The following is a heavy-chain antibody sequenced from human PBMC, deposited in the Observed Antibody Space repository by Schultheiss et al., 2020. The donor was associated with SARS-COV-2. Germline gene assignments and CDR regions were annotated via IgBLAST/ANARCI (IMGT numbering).Heavy chain of an antibody. Sequence: GGSLRLSCKGSGYSFTSYWIGWVRQMPGKGLEWMGIIYPGDSDTRYSPSFQGQVTISADKSISTAYLQWSSLKASDTAMYYCAREGDRPTGFRNSQLDTTETHWGQGTLVTVSS. D-gene: IGHD4-23*01. V-gene: IGHV5-51*01. CDR1: GYSFTSYW. J-gene: IGHJ4*02. CDR2: IYPGDSDT. CDR3: AREGDRPTGFRNSQLDTTETH.